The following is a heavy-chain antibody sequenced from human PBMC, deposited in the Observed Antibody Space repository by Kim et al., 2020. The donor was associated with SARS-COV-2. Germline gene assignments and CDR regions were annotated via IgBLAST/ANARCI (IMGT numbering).Heavy chain of an antibody. J-gene: IGHJ6*02. CDR1: GFTFTTYG. CDR2: ISYDGSNK. V-gene: IGHV3-30*18. D-gene: IGHD3-22*01. Sequence: GGSLRLSCVASGFTFTTYGLHWVRQAPGKGLEWVTLISYDGSNKYYADSVKGRFTVSRDNSKDTLYLQMSSLRAEDTAVYYCAKDCRGYGGYLGYYGLDVWGQGTTVIVSS. CDR3: AKDCRGYGGYLGYYGLDV.